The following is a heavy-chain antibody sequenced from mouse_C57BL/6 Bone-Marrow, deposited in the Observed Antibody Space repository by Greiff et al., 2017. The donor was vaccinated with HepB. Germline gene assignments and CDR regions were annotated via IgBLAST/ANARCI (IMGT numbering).Heavy chain of an antibody. CDR1: GYTFTSYW. CDR2: IYPGSGST. J-gene: IGHJ2*01. CDR3: ARRRYYGSSFDY. Sequence: QVQLQQPGAELVKPGASVKMSCKASGYTFTSYWITWVKQRPGQGLEWIGDIYPGSGSTNYNEKFKSKATLTVDTSSSTAYMQLSSLTSEDSAVYYGARRRYYGSSFDYWGQGTTLTVSS. V-gene: IGHV1-55*01. D-gene: IGHD1-1*01.